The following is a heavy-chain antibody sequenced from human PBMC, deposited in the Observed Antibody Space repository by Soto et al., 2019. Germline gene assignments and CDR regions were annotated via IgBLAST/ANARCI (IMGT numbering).Heavy chain of an antibody. J-gene: IGHJ6*03. CDR1: GFTFSNAW. CDR2: IKSKTDGGTT. D-gene: IGHD2-15*01. V-gene: IGHV3-15*01. Sequence: GGSLRLSCAASGFTFSNAWVSWVRQAPGKGLEWVGRIKSKTDGGTTDYAAPVKGRFTISRDDSKNTLYLQMNSLKTEDTAVYYCSTVLAYCSGGSCYRYYYYTDVWGKGTTVTVSS. CDR3: STVLAYCSGGSCYRYYYYTDV.